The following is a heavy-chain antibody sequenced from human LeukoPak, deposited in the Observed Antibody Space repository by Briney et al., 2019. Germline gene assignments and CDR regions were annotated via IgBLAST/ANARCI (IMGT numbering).Heavy chain of an antibody. V-gene: IGHV3-30*03. CDR2: VFSDGTYK. CDR3: ARSGGSSGWYGFDY. J-gene: IGHJ4*02. D-gene: IGHD6-13*01. CDR1: GFTFSSSA. Sequence: AGRSLTLSCAASGFTFSSSAMHWVRQAPGKGLEWVAVVFSDGTYKYYADSVKGRFTISRDNSKNMLFLQMNSLRAEDTAVYYCARSGGSSGWYGFDYWGQGTLVAVSS.